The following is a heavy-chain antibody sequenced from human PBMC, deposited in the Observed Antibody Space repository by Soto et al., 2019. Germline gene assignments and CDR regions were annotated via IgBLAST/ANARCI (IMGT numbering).Heavy chain of an antibody. J-gene: IGHJ5*01. Sequence: ASVKVSCKASGYTFTGYFIHWLRHAPGQGLEWMGRINPNSGATNYARKFHDRVTMTRDTSINTAYMELSSLRSDDTAIYYCANLPPATSWFDCQAQAT. CDR1: GYTFTGYF. CDR2: INPNSGAT. V-gene: IGHV1-2*06. CDR3: ANLPPATSWFDC.